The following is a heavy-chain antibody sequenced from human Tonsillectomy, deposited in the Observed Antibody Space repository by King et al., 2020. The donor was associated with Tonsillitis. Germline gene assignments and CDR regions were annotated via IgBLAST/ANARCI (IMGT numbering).Heavy chain of an antibody. D-gene: IGHD2-21*01. CDR1: GYSISIGNHY. CDR3: ARHPVWWSDRRSVWFDP. CDR2: ISYSGST. Sequence: QMQLQESGPGLVKPSETLSLSCTVSGYSISIGNHYWGWIRQPPGQGLEWIGSISYSGSTYYNPSLKSRVTISVDTSKNRFSLKVNSVTAADTAVYYCARHPVWWSDRRSVWFDPWGQGTLVTVSS. V-gene: IGHV4-39*07. J-gene: IGHJ5*02.